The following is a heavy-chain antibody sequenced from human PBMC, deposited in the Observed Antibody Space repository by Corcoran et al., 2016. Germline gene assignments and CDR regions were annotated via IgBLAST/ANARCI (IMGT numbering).Heavy chain of an antibody. CDR1: GFTFSGSA. V-gene: IGHV3-73*02. J-gene: IGHJ6*02. D-gene: IGHD6-13*01. CDR2: IRSKANSYAT. CDR3: TRRSSSPRYYYYYGMDV. Sequence: EVQLVESGGGLVQPGGSLKLSCAASGFTFSGSAMHWVRQASGKGLEWVGRIRSKANSYATAYAASVKGRFTISRDDSKNTAYLQMNSLKTEDTAVYYCTRRSSSPRYYYYYGMDVWGQGTTVTVSS.